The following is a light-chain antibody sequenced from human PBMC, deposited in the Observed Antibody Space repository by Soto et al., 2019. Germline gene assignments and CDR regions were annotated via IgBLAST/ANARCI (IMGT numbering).Light chain of an antibody. J-gene: IGKJ2*01. Sequence: EIVLTQSPGTLSLSPGERATLSCRASQRVSSSYLAWYQQKPGQAPRLLIYGASSRAIGIPDRFSGSGSGTDFTLTISSMEPEYCAVYYCQQYGDSPLYTFGPGTKLEIK. CDR3: QQYGDSPLYT. CDR1: QRVSSSY. V-gene: IGKV3-20*01. CDR2: GAS.